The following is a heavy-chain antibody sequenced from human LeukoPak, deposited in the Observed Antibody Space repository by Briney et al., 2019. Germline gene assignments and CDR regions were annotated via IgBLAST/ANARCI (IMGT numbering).Heavy chain of an antibody. CDR1: GGSISDYY. D-gene: IGHD6-13*01. Sequence: SETLSLTCTVSGGSISDYYWSWIRQPPGKGLEWIGYIYYSGSTHYNPPPKSRVTISVDTSKSQFSLKMTSVTSADTALYYCARDMGSVAGHDYWGQGTLVTVSS. CDR2: IYYSGST. V-gene: IGHV4-59*01. CDR3: ARDMGSVAGHDY. J-gene: IGHJ4*02.